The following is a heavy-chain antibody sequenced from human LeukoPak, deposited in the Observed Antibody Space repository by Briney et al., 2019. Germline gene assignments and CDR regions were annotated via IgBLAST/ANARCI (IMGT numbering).Heavy chain of an antibody. J-gene: IGHJ4*02. D-gene: IGHD3-3*01. CDR3: ARGIRFLEWLSGFDY. V-gene: IGHV3-20*04. Sequence: PGGSLSLSCAASGFTFDDYGMRWVRHVPGKGVEWVSGINWYGGSTGYADSVKGRFTISRDNAKNCLYLQMDSLRVEDTALYYCARGIRFLEWLSGFDYWGQGTLVTVSS. CDR2: INWYGGST. CDR1: GFTFDDYG.